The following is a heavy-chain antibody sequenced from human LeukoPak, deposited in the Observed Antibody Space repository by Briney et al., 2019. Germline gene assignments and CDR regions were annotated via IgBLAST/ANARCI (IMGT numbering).Heavy chain of an antibody. Sequence: PSETLSLTCAVSGGSIGDSYWWTWVRQPPGKGLEWIGEIYHSGSTNYNPSLKGRVTISLDKSKNQFSLNLNSMTAAHTAVYYCVRDVPGGGVNLDYWGQGTLVTVSS. CDR2: IYHSGST. CDR1: GGSIGDSYW. D-gene: IGHD3-16*01. V-gene: IGHV4-4*02. CDR3: VRDVPGGGVNLDY. J-gene: IGHJ4*02.